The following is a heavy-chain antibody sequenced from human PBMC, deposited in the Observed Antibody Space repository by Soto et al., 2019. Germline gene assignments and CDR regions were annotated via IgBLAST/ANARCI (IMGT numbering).Heavy chain of an antibody. CDR1: GFTFDDYA. J-gene: IGHJ3*02. CDR2: ISWNSGSI. CDR3: AKDLSFTPGAFDI. Sequence: EVQLVESGGGLVQPGRSLRLSCAASGFTFDDYAMHWVRQAPGKGLEWVSGISWNSGSIGYADSVKGRFTISRDNAKNSLYLQMNSLRAEDTALYYCAKDLSFTPGAFDIWGHGTMVTVSS. V-gene: IGHV3-9*01.